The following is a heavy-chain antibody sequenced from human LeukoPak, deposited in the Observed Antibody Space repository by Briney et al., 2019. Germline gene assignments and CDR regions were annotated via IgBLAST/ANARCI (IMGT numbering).Heavy chain of an antibody. CDR3: TPGHYSSP. CDR1: GLTLSNAW. CDR2: IQSKTDGGAA. D-gene: IGHD6-13*01. V-gene: IGHV3-15*01. Sequence: GGSLRLFCAASGLTLSNAWMRWVRQAPGKGLEWVGRIQSKTDGGAADYAAPVKGRFSISRDDSKNTLHLQMNSLKTEDTAVYYCTPGHYSSPWGQGTLVTVSS. J-gene: IGHJ5*02.